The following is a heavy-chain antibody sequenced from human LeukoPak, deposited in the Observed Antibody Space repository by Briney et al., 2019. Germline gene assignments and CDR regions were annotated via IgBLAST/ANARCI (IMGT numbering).Heavy chain of an antibody. Sequence: SEPLSLTCTVSGGSISSYYWSWIRQPPGKGLEWIGYIYYSGSTNYNPSLKSRVTISVDTSKNQFSLKLSSVTAADTAVYYCARDRGDYPYYFDYWGQGTLVTVSS. CDR3: ARDRGDYPYYFDY. D-gene: IGHD3-10*01. J-gene: IGHJ4*02. CDR1: GGSISSYY. CDR2: IYYSGST. V-gene: IGHV4-59*01.